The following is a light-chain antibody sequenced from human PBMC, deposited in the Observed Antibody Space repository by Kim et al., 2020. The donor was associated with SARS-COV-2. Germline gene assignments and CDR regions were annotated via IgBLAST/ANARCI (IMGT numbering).Light chain of an antibody. J-gene: IGLJ2*01. CDR1: SGSIASNY. V-gene: IGLV6-57*03. Sequence: KTVTISGTRSSGSIASNYVQWYQQRPGSAPTTVIYEDNQRPSGVPDRFSGSIDSSSNSASLTISGLKTEDEADYYCQSSDSSNHVVFGGGTQLTVL. CDR2: EDN. CDR3: QSSDSSNHVV.